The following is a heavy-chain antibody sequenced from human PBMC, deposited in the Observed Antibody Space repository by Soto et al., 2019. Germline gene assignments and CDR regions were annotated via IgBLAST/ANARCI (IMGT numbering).Heavy chain of an antibody. V-gene: IGHV3-33*01. Sequence: QVQLVESGGGVVQPGRSLRLSCAASGFTFSSYGMHWVRQAPGKGLEWVAVIWYDGSNKYYADSVKGGFTISRDNSKNTLSLQMNSLRDEDTDVYYCAREDWSEDSYYYYGMGVWGQGTTVTVS. CDR3: AREDWSEDSYYYYGMGV. CDR1: GFTFSSYG. D-gene: IGHD3-9*01. J-gene: IGHJ6*02. CDR2: IWYDGSNK.